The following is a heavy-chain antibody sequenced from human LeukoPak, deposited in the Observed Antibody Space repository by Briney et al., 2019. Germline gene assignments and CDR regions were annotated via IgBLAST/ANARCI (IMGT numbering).Heavy chain of an antibody. CDR1: GGSVSSYY. V-gene: IGHV4-59*08. CDR3: ARHGTISSESYFDY. Sequence: SETLSLTCSVSGGSVSSYYWSWIRQSPGKGLEWIGYIHNSGRTNYNPSLKSRVTGFVDTSKNQVSLRLSSVTAANTAVYYCARHGTISSESYFDYWGQGALVTVSS. D-gene: IGHD1-14*01. J-gene: IGHJ4*02. CDR2: IHNSGRT.